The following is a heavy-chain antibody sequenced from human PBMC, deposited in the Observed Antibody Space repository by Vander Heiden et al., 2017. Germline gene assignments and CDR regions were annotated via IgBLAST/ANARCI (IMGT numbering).Heavy chain of an antibody. D-gene: IGHD3-16*01. V-gene: IGHV3-23*01. J-gene: IGHJ4*02. CDR1: GFTFSSYA. Sequence: EVQLLESGGGLAQPRGSLRLSCAASGFTFSSYAMSWVRQAAGQALEWVSAISGSGDSTYYAGSVKGRFTISRDNSKNMLYLQMNSLRAEDTAIYYCAKVGADYVWGTYGDYCGQGTLVAVS. CDR2: ISGSGDST. CDR3: AKVGADYVWGTYGDY.